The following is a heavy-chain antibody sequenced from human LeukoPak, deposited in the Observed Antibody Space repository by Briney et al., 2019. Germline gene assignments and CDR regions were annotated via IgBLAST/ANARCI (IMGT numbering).Heavy chain of an antibody. V-gene: IGHV3-30*18. J-gene: IGHJ1*01. D-gene: IGHD6-19*01. Sequence: GGSLRLSCAASGFTFSNYGMHWVRQAPGKGLEWVAVISYDGSNKYYADSVKGRFTISRDNSKNSLYLQMHRLRAENTAVYSCAKSARDRSGWAPAFQHWGQGTLVTVSS. CDR2: ISYDGSNK. CDR3: AKSARDRSGWAPAFQH. CDR1: GFTFSNYG.